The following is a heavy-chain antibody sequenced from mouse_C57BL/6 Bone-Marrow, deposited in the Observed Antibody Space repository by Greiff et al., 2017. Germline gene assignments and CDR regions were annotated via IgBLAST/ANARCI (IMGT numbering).Heavy chain of an antibody. CDR1: GFTFSSYA. CDR3: ARGWGYYGNYLDY. V-gene: IGHV5-4*03. Sequence: EVMLVESGGGLVKPGGSLKLSCAASGFTFSSYAMSWVRQTPEKRLEWVATISDGGSYTYYPDNVKGRFTISRDNAKNNLYLQMSHLKSEDTAMYYCARGWGYYGNYLDYWGQGTTLTVSS. CDR2: ISDGGSYT. D-gene: IGHD1-1*01. J-gene: IGHJ2*01.